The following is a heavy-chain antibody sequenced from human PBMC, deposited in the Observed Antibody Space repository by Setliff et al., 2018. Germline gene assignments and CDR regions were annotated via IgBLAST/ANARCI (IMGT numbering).Heavy chain of an antibody. CDR2: IYNSDST. D-gene: IGHD3-16*01. J-gene: IGHJ5*01. V-gene: IGHV3-53*01. CDR1: GLIVSDIH. Sequence: PGGSLSLSCVVSGLIVSDIHMTWVRQTPGKGLEWLSVIYNSDSTYYTDSVKGRFTISRDNSKNTVYLQMNNLRADDTAIYYCARDLGNWFDPWGQGTLVTVSS. CDR3: ARDLGNWFDP.